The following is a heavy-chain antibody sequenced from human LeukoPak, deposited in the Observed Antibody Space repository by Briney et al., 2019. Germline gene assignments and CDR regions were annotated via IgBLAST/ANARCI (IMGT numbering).Heavy chain of an antibody. CDR3: ARDRHDFWSGYNY. J-gene: IGHJ4*02. CDR2: IIPIFGTA. V-gene: IGHV1-69*05. Sequence: SVKVSCKASGYTFTSYAMHWVRQAPGQGLEWMGGIIPIFGTANYAQKFQGRVTITTDESTGTAYMELSSLRFEDTAVYYCARDRHDFWSGYNYWGQGTLVTVSS. CDR1: GYTFTSYA. D-gene: IGHD3-3*01.